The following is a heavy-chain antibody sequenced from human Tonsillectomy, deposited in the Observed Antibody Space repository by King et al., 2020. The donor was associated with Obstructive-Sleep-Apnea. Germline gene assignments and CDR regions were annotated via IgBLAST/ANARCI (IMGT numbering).Heavy chain of an antibody. Sequence: VQLVESGGGLVQHGESLRLSCAVAGLTYSNHWMSWVRQAPGKGLEWVAKIKEDGSDKYYVDSVKGRFTISRDNAKNSLYLQMNSLRVEDTAMYYCVRGGYTYDYWGQGTLVIVSS. D-gene: IGHD5-18*01. CDR2: IKEDGSDK. CDR3: VRGGYTYDY. V-gene: IGHV3-7*01. CDR1: GLTYSNHW. J-gene: IGHJ4*02.